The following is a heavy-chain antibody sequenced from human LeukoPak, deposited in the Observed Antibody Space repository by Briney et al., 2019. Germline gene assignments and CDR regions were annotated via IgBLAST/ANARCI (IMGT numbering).Heavy chain of an antibody. V-gene: IGHV3-48*01. Sequence: GGSLRLSCAASGFTFNSYSMSWVRQAPGKGLEWVSYISSSRNIIYDADPVKGRFTISRDNAKNSLSLQMNSLRAEDTAVYYCARVSVEDYYDSSGYSYYYYMDVWGKGTTVTVSS. CDR1: GFTFNSYS. J-gene: IGHJ6*03. D-gene: IGHD3-22*01. CDR3: ARVSVEDYYDSSGYSYYYYMDV. CDR2: ISSSRNII.